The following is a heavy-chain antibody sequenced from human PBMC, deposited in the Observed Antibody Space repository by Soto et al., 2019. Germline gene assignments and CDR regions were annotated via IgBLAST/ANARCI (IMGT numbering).Heavy chain of an antibody. CDR1: GGTFSSYA. CDR3: ARRTVTTPYYYYGMDV. J-gene: IGHJ6*02. D-gene: IGHD4-4*01. Sequence: ASVKVSCKASGGTFSSYAISWVRQAPGQGLEWMGGIIPIFGTANYAQKFQGRVTITADESTSTAYMELSSLRSEDTAVYYCARRTVTTPYYYYGMDVWGQGTTVTVSS. V-gene: IGHV1-69*13. CDR2: IIPIFGTA.